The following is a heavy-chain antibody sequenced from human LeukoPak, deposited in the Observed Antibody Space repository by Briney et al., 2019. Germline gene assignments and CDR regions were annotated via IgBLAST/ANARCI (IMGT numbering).Heavy chain of an antibody. Sequence: QPGGSLRLSCAASGFTASTYYMNWVRQAPGKGLESVSIIYSGGTTYYADSVKGRFTISRDTSKNTLSLQINSLRAEDTAVSFCARVGYHFHWILDLWGRGTLVTVSS. D-gene: IGHD1-1*01. CDR3: ARVGYHFHWILDL. CDR2: IYSGGTT. J-gene: IGHJ2*01. V-gene: IGHV3-53*01. CDR1: GFTASTYY.